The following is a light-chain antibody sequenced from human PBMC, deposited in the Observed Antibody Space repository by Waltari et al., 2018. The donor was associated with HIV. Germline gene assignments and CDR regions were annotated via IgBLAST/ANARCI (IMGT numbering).Light chain of an antibody. J-gene: IGLJ2*01. CDR2: EVT. V-gene: IGLV2-23*02. CDR1: SSDVGSYDL. CDR3: CSYAGSSTL. Sequence: QSALTQPASVSGSPGQSITISCTGTSSDVGSYDLVSWYQQHPGKAPKLMIYEVTKRPSGVSSRFSGSKSGNTASLTISGLQAEDEADYYCCSYAGSSTLFGGGTKLTVL.